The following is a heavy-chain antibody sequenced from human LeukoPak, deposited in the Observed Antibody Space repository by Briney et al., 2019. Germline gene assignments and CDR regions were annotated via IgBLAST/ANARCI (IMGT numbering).Heavy chain of an antibody. D-gene: IGHD3-10*01. Sequence: PGGSLRLSCAASGFTFSSYGMHWVRQAPGKGLEWVAFIRYDGSNKYYADSVKGRFTISRDNSKNTLYLQMNSLRAEDTAVYYCAKHRDYYGSGNNYFDYWGQGTLVTVSS. CDR1: GFTFSSYG. J-gene: IGHJ4*02. CDR3: AKHRDYYGSGNNYFDY. V-gene: IGHV3-30*02. CDR2: IRYDGSNK.